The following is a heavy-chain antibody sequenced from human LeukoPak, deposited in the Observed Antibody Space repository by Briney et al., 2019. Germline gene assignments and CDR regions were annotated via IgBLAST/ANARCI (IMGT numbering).Heavy chain of an antibody. Sequence: ASVKVSFKASGGTFSSYAISWVRQAPGQGLEWMGGIIPIFGTANYAQKFQGRVTITADESTSTAYMELSSLRSEDTAVYYCASASFYGDYAQGAFDIWGQGTMVTVSS. J-gene: IGHJ3*02. D-gene: IGHD4-17*01. CDR1: GGTFSSYA. CDR2: IIPIFGTA. CDR3: ASASFYGDYAQGAFDI. V-gene: IGHV1-69*13.